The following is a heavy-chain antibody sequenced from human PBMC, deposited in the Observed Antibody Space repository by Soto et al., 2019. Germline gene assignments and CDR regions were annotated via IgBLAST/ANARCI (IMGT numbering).Heavy chain of an antibody. V-gene: IGHV1-8*01. CDR1: GYNISSYD. CDR2: MDPNRGHS. CDR3: ARAAYGGPWFLPH. J-gene: IGHJ4*02. Sequence: ASVKVSCKASGYNISSYDIIWVRQAAGQGLEWMGWMDPNRGHSDSVQNFRGRVTMTTNISASTAYMELSGLRSDDTGVYYCARAAYGGPWFLPHGAQGPVCTVPS. D-gene: IGHD3-22*01.